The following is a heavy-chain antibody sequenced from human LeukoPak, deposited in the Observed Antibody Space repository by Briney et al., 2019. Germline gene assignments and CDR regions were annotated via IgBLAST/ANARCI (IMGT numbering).Heavy chain of an antibody. D-gene: IGHD1-14*01. CDR2: INPSRAVT. V-gene: IGHV1-46*01. J-gene: IGHJ6*02. CDR3: AREGGVDNPHYYGMDV. CDR1: GYSFITYY. Sequence: GASVKVSCKASGYSFITYYIHWVRQAPGQGPEWMGVINPSRAVTTYAQKFQGRLTMTRDTSTSTVYMELSSLTSEDTSVYYCAREGGVDNPHYYGMDVWGQGTTVTVSS.